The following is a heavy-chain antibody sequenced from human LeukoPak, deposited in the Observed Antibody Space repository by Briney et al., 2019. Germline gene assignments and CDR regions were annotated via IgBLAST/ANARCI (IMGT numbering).Heavy chain of an antibody. V-gene: IGHV4-39*07. Sequence: SETLSLTCTVSGGSISSSSYYWGWIRQPPGKGLEWIGSIYYSGSTYYNPSLKSRVTISVDTSKNQFSLKLSSVTAADTAVYYCARYPPGTYFDYWGQGTLVTVSS. CDR3: ARYPPGTYFDY. J-gene: IGHJ4*02. D-gene: IGHD1-1*01. CDR1: GGSISSSSYY. CDR2: IYYSGST.